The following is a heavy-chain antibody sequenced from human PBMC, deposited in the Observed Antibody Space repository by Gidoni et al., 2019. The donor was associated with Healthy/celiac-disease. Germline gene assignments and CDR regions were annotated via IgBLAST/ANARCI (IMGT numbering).Heavy chain of an antibody. CDR2: ISSSSSYI. CDR3: ARDFQGWELGIDY. CDR1: GFTFSSYS. V-gene: IGHV3-21*01. Sequence: EVQLVESGGGLVKPGGSLRLSCAASGFTFSSYSMTWVRQAPGKGLEWVSAISSSSSYIYYADSVKGRFTISRDNAKTSLYLQMNSLRAEDTAVYYCARDFQGWELGIDYWGQGTLVTVSS. J-gene: IGHJ4*02. D-gene: IGHD1-26*01.